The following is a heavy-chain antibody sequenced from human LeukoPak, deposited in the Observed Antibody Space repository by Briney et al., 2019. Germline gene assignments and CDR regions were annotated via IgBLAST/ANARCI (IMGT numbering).Heavy chain of an antibody. CDR1: GGSISSGDYY. V-gene: IGHV4-30-4*01. Sequence: SQTLSLTCTVSGGSISSGDYYWSWLRQPPGKGLEWIGYIYYSGSTYYNPSLKSRVTISVDTSKNQFSLKLSSVTAADTAVYYCARAYYDFWSGYYFDYWGQGTLVTVSS. J-gene: IGHJ4*02. CDR3: ARAYYDFWSGYYFDY. CDR2: IYYSGST. D-gene: IGHD3-3*01.